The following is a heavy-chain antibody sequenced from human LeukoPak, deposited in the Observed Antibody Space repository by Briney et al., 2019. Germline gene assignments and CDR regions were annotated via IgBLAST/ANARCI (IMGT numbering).Heavy chain of an antibody. V-gene: IGHV4-31*03. D-gene: IGHD6-19*01. CDR1: GGSISSGGYY. J-gene: IGHJ3*02. Sequence: SQTLSLTCTVSGGSISSGGYYWSWIRQHPGKGLEWIGYIYYSGSTNYNPSLKSRVTISVDTSKNQFSLKLSSVTAADTAVYYCARGYRRRQWLPQVEAFDIWGQGTMVTVSS. CDR3: ARGYRRRQWLPQVEAFDI. CDR2: IYYSGST.